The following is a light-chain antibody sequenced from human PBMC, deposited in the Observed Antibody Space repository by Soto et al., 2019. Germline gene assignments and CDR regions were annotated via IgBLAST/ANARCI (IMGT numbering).Light chain of an antibody. CDR3: QLSANSPPKYT. Sequence: EIVLTQSPGTLSLSQGERATLACRASQTISSSDLAWYQQKPGQAPRLLIFGASSRAPDIPDRFSGSGSGTDFTLTISRLEPEDFAVYYCQLSANSPPKYTVGQGTKLEI. CDR1: QTISSSD. V-gene: IGKV3-20*01. CDR2: GAS. J-gene: IGKJ2*01.